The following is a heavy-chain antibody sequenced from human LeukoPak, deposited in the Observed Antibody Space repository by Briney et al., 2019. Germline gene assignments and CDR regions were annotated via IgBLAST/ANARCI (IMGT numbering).Heavy chain of an antibody. CDR3: AKDSIGSSGWSGLWLDSEYFQH. J-gene: IGHJ1*01. Sequence: GGSLRLSCAASGFTFSSYAMSWVRQAPGKGLEWVSAISGSGGSTYCADSVKGRFTISRDNSKNTLYLQMNSLRAEDTAVYYCAKDSIGSSGWSGLWLDSEYFQHWGQGTLVTVSS. V-gene: IGHV3-23*01. D-gene: IGHD6-19*01. CDR2: ISGSGGST. CDR1: GFTFSSYA.